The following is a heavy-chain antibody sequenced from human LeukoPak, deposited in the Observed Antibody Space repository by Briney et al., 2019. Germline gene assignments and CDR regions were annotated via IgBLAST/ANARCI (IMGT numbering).Heavy chain of an antibody. CDR2: IAYDGSRA. D-gene: IGHD1-14*01. V-gene: IGHV3-33*01. CDR1: GFTFGGYG. J-gene: IGHJ4*02. Sequence: GSLRLSCAGSGFTFGGYGMHWFRQTPGKGLEWVAVIAYDGSRAFYADSVKGRFTISRDNSENTMSVQMDDLRAEDTAVYYCTRYNNDHFDYWGQGTLVTVSS. CDR3: TRYNNDHFDY.